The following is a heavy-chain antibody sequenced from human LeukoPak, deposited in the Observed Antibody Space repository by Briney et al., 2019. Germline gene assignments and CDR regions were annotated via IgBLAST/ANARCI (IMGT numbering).Heavy chain of an antibody. V-gene: IGHV4-39*01. CDR3: ATVDY. J-gene: IGHJ4*02. Sequence: SETLSLTCTVSGDSISSNYWGWIRQPPGKGLEWIGSIYYSGSTYYNPSLKSRVTISVDTSKNQFSLKLSSVTAADTAVYYCATVDYWGQGTLVTVSS. CDR2: IYYSGST. CDR1: GDSISSNY.